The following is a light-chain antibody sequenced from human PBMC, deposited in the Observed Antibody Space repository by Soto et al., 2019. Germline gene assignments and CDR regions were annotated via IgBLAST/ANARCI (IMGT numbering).Light chain of an antibody. V-gene: IGLV1-44*01. CDR2: RNN. CDR3: AACDDSLYGPV. Sequence: QSVLTQPPSASGTPGQRVTISCSGSSSNVGINPVNWYQQLPGMAPKLLMYRNNQRPSGVPDRFSGSQSGTSASLAISGLQSEDEADYYCAACDDSLYGPVFGGGTKVTVL. J-gene: IGLJ2*01. CDR1: SSNVGINP.